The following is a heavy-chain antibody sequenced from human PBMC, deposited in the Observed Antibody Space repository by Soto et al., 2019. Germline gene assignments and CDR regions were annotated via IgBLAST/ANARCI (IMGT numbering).Heavy chain of an antibody. J-gene: IGHJ5*02. CDR2: IYYSGST. D-gene: IGHD5-18*01. CDR3: ARGGDTAMVSIGWFDP. CDR1: GGSISSGDYY. Sequence: QVQLQESGPGLVKPSQTLSLTCTVSGGSISSGDYYWSWIRQPPGKGLEWIGYIYYSGSTYYNPSLKRRVPISVETSKNQFSLKLSSVTAADAAVYYCARGGDTAMVSIGWFDPWGQGTLVTVSS. V-gene: IGHV4-30-4*01.